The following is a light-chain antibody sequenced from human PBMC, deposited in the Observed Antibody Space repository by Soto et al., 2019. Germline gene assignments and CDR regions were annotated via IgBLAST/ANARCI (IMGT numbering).Light chain of an antibody. CDR3: QQYGSSPVT. J-gene: IGKJ1*01. CDR2: GAS. V-gene: IGKV3-20*01. Sequence: EIVLTQSPGTLSLSPGERATLSCRVSQSVSSSYLAWYQQKPGQAPRLLIYGASSMATGIPDRFIGSGSGTDFTLTISRLEPEDFAVYYCQQYGSSPVTFGQGTKVEIK. CDR1: QSVSSSY.